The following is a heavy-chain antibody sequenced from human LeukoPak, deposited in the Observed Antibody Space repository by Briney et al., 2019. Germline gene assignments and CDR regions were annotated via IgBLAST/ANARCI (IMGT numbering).Heavy chain of an antibody. CDR1: GGSISSSSYY. J-gene: IGHJ4*02. V-gene: IGHV4-39*07. CDR3: ARDSRGIAATGG. CDR2: IYYSGST. Sequence: PSETLSLTCTVSGGSISSSSYYWGWIRQPPGKGLEWIGSIYYSGSTYYNPSLKSRVTISVDTSKNQFSLKLSSVTAADTAVYYCARDSRGIAATGGWGQGTLVTVSS. D-gene: IGHD6-13*01.